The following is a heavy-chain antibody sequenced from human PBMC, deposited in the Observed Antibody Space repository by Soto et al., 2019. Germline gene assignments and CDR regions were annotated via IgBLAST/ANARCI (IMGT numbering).Heavy chain of an antibody. V-gene: IGHV3-23*01. CDR3: AKDPLIAAGDSFDP. D-gene: IGHD6-13*01. Sequence: TGGSLRLSCAASGFTFNNYAMSWVRQAPGKGLEWVSAISATYYNTYYADSVKGRFTISRDNSKNTLYLQMNSLRAEDTAVYYCAKDPLIAAGDSFDPWGQGTLVTVSS. CDR1: GFTFNNYA. CDR2: ISATYYNT. J-gene: IGHJ5*02.